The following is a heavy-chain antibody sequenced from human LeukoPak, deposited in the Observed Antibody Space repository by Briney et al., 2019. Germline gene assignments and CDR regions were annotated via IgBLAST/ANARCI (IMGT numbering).Heavy chain of an antibody. Sequence: PGGSLRLSCAASGFTFDDYAMHWVRQAPGKGLEWVSLISWDGGSTYYADSVKGRFTISRDNAKNSLYLQMNSLRAEDTALYYCARIKGELHVVDYWGQGTLVTVSS. V-gene: IGHV3-43D*03. CDR1: GFTFDDYA. CDR3: ARIKGELHVVDY. J-gene: IGHJ4*02. CDR2: ISWDGGST. D-gene: IGHD1-26*01.